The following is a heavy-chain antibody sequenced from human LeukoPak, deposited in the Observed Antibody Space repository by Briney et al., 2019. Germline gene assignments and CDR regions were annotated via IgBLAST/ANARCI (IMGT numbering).Heavy chain of an antibody. D-gene: IGHD6-13*01. J-gene: IGHJ4*02. CDR1: GYTFTSYD. Sequence: ASVKVSCKASGYTFTSYDINWVRQAPGQGLEWMGRMNPNSGNTGYAQKFQGRVTMTRNTSISTAYMELSSLRSEDTAVYYCARVGRKIAAAAGGADYWGQGTLVTVSS. V-gene: IGHV1-8*01. CDR2: MNPNSGNT. CDR3: ARVGRKIAAAAGGADY.